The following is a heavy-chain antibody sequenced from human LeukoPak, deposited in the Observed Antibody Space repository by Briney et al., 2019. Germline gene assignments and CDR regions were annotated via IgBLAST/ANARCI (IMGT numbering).Heavy chain of an antibody. Sequence: PSETLSLTCTVSGGSIHSGGFYWCWIRQHPGKGLEWIGYIYYSGSTYYNPSLKSRLTISVDTSKNQFSLKLSSVTAADTAVYYCARYGDNSYYFDYWGQGALVTVSS. CDR3: ARYGDNSYYFDY. CDR2: IYYSGST. D-gene: IGHD4-23*01. CDR1: GGSIHSGGFY. V-gene: IGHV4-31*03. J-gene: IGHJ4*02.